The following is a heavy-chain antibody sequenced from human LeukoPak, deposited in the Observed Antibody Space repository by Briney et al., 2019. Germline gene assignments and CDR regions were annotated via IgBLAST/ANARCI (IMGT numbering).Heavy chain of an antibody. CDR3: ARDSAVGATRFDF. V-gene: IGHV1-8*01. CDR1: GYTFTSYD. J-gene: IGHJ4*02. CDR2: MNPNSGNT. Sequence: ASVKVSCKASGYTFTSYDINWVRQATGQGLEWMGWMNPNSGNTGYAQKLQGRVTMTTDTSTSTVYMELRSLRSDDTAVYYCARDSAVGATRFDFWGQGTLVTVSS. D-gene: IGHD1-26*01.